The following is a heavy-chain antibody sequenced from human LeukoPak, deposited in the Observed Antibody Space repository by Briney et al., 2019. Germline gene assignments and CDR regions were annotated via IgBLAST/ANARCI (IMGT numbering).Heavy chain of an antibody. J-gene: IGHJ6*02. Sequence: GRSLRLSCAASGFTVSTNYMSWVRRAPGKGLEWISVIYGGGSTYYADSVKGRFTISRDNSKNTLYLQMNSLRVEDTAVYYCARRYYGMDVWGQGTTVTVSS. CDR3: ARRYYGMDV. CDR2: IYGGGST. V-gene: IGHV3-66*01. CDR1: GFTVSTNY.